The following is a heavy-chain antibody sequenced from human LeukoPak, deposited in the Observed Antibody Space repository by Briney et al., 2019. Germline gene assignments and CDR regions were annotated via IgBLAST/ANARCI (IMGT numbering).Heavy chain of an antibody. D-gene: IGHD3-10*01. CDR1: GFTLSDHF. V-gene: IGHV3-72*01. J-gene: IGHJ4*02. CDR2: TKNRENTYTT. CDR3: VLMLRGVPY. Sequence: PGGSLRLSCATSGFTLSDHFMDWVRQAPGKGLEWVGRTKNRENTYTTEYAASVKGRFTISRDDSKHSLCLQMNSLKTEDTAIYYCVLMLRGVPYWGQGTLVTVSS.